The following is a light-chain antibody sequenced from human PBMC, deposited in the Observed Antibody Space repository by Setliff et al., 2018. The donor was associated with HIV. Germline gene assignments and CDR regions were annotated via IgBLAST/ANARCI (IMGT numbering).Light chain of an antibody. Sequence: QSALTQPASVSGSPGQSITISCTGTSSDIGGYNFVSWYQHHPGKAPKLMIYEVSNRPSGVSNRFSGSKSGNTASLTISGLQAEDEADYYCSSYTSSSPYVFGTGT. CDR1: SSDIGGYNF. CDR2: EVS. CDR3: SSYTSSSPYV. V-gene: IGLV2-14*01. J-gene: IGLJ1*01.